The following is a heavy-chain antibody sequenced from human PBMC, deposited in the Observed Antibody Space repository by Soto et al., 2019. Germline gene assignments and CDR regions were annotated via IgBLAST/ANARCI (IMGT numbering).Heavy chain of an antibody. D-gene: IGHD2-15*01. V-gene: IGHV4-30-4*01. J-gene: IGHJ4*02. CDR1: GGSISSGDYY. CDR3: ARDPVGDNCSGGSCYVDY. Sequence: QVQLQESGPGLVKPSQTLSLTCTVSGGSISSGDYYWSWIRQPPGKGLEWIGYIYYRGSTYYNPSLKSRVTISVDTSKNQFSLKLSSVTAADTAVYYCARDPVGDNCSGGSCYVDYWGQGTLVTVSS. CDR2: IYYRGST.